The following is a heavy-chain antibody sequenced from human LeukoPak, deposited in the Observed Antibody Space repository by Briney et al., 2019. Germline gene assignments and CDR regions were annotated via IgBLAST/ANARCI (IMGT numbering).Heavy chain of an antibody. CDR2: ISSSGSTI. D-gene: IGHD6-13*01. Sequence: GGSLRLSCAASGFTFSDYYMSWIRQAPGKGLEWVSYISSSGSTIYYADSVKGRFTISRGNAKNSLYLQMNSLRAEDTAVYYCARQHRSSWYFDYWGQGTLVTVSS. V-gene: IGHV3-11*01. J-gene: IGHJ4*02. CDR1: GFTFSDYY. CDR3: ARQHRSSWYFDY.